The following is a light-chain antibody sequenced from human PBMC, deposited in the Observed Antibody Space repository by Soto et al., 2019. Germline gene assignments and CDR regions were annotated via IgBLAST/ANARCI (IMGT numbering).Light chain of an antibody. CDR1: KLGDKY. Sequence: SSELTQPPSVSVSPGQTASIICSGDKLGDKYVCWYQQKPGLSPVLVIHQDKNRPSGIPERFSGSNSGNTATLTISGTQAMDEADYYCQAWDRSIVLFGGGTQLTVL. CDR3: QAWDRSIVL. J-gene: IGLJ2*01. CDR2: QDK. V-gene: IGLV3-1*01.